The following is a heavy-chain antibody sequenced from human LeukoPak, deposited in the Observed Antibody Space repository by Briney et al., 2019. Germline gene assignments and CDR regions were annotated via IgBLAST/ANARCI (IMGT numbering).Heavy chain of an antibody. Sequence: SGPTLVNPTQTLTLTCTFSGFSLSPSGMCVSWIRQPPGKALEWLARIDWDDDKYYSTSLKTRLIISKDTSKNQVVLTMTNMDPVDTATYYCARTHYDSSGYNYYYYGMDVWGQGTTVTVSS. CDR3: ARTHYDSSGYNYYYYGMDV. D-gene: IGHD3-22*01. J-gene: IGHJ6*02. CDR1: GFSLSPSGMC. CDR2: IDWDDDK. V-gene: IGHV2-70*11.